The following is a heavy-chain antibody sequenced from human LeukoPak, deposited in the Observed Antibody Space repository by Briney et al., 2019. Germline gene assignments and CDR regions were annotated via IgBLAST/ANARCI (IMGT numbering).Heavy chain of an antibody. D-gene: IGHD2-8*01. V-gene: IGHV1-3*01. CDR3: ARNSFAELMLLGSAYGMDV. Sequence: ASVKVSCKASGYTFINHALQWVRQAPGQRLEWMGWINAGNGNTKYSQKFQGRVTITRDTSATTAYMELISLRSEDTAVYYCARNSFAELMLLGSAYGMDVWGQGTTVIVSS. J-gene: IGHJ6*02. CDR1: GYTFINHA. CDR2: INAGNGNT.